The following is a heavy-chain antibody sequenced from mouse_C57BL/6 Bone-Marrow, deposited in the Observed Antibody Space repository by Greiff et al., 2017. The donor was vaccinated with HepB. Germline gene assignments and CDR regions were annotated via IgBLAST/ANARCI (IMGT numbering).Heavy chain of an antibody. Sequence: QVQLQQSGAELVKPGASVKMSCKASGYTFTSYWITWVKQRPGQGLEWIGDIYPGSGSTNYNEKFKSKATLTVDTPSSTAYMQLSSLTSEDSAVYYCARGKGNYYGGVYWGQGTTLTVSS. V-gene: IGHV1-55*01. CDR1: GYTFTSYW. CDR2: IYPGSGST. D-gene: IGHD1-1*01. CDR3: ARGKGNYYGGVY. J-gene: IGHJ2*01.